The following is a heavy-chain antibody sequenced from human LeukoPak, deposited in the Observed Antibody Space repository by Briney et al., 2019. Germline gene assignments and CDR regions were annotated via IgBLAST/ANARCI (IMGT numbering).Heavy chain of an antibody. Sequence: GSLRLSCAASGFAFSGYAMSWVRQAPGKGLEWVSFISSTGSSTYYADSVKGRFTISSDNSKNTLYLQMNSLRAEDTAVYYCAKDHRYCSGGTCHSGFDYWGQGTLVTVSS. J-gene: IGHJ4*02. CDR3: AKDHRYCSGGTCHSGFDY. D-gene: IGHD2-15*01. CDR2: ISSTGSST. CDR1: GFAFSGYA. V-gene: IGHV3-23*01.